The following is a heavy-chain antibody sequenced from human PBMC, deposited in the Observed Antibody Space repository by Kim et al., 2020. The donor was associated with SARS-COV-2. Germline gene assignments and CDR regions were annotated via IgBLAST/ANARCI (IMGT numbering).Heavy chain of an antibody. CDR1: GITFRGHV. J-gene: IGHJ4*01. Sequence: GGSLRLSCEVSGITFRGHVMSWVRQAPGKGLEWVSSISGSDYMTYYEDSVKGRFTISRDTSKNTLYLQMSGLRGDDTAVYYCAKVGPFCGGDCYNYFEYWGLGTTVTVSS. CDR3: AKVGPFCGGDCYNYFEY. CDR2: ISGSDYMT. V-gene: IGHV3-23*01. D-gene: IGHD2-21*02.